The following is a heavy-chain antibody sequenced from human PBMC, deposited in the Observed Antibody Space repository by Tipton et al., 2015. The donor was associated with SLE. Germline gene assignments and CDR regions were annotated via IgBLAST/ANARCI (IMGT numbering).Heavy chain of an antibody. V-gene: IGHV4-4*02. J-gene: IGHJ4*02. CDR2: IFHSGST. CDR3: ARAIGVNYFNF. D-gene: IGHD3-16*01. Sequence: TLSLTCTLSGGSITSSNWWTWVRQPPGKGLGWIGEIFHSGSTNYNPSLKGRVSMSVDKAKNQFSLKVRSVTAADTAVYYCARAIGVNYFNFWGQGILVNVSP. CDR1: GGSITSSNW.